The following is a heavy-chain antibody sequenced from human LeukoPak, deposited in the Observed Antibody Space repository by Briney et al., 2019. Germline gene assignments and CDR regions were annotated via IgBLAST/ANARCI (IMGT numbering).Heavy chain of an antibody. CDR1: GGTFSSYA. CDR2: IIPIFGTA. Sequence: ASVKVSCKASGGTFSSYAISWVRQAPGQGLEWMGGIIPIFGTANYAQKFQGRVTITADESTSTAYMELSSLRSEDTAVYYCARAMYYYGSGGYYYYYMDVWGKGTTVTISS. CDR3: ARAMYYYGSGGYYYYYMDV. V-gene: IGHV1-69*13. J-gene: IGHJ6*03. D-gene: IGHD3-10*01.